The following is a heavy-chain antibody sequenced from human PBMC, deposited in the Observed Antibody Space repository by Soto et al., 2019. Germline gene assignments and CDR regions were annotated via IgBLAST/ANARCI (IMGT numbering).Heavy chain of an antibody. V-gene: IGHV4-30-2*01. D-gene: IGHD6-13*01. CDR3: ARVGGYSTRSRWIDY. J-gene: IGHJ4*02. CDR2: IYHSGST. CDR1: GGSISSGGYS. Sequence: SETLSLTCAVSGGSISSGGYSWSWIRQPPGKGLEWIGYIYHSGSTYYNPSLKSRVTISVDRSKNQFSLKLSSVTAADTAVYYCARVGGYSTRSRWIDYWGQGTLVTVSS.